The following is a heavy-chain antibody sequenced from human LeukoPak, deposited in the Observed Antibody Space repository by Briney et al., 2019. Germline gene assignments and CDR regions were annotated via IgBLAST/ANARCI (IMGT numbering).Heavy chain of an antibody. Sequence: GGSLRLSCAASGFTFNNYWMHWVRQAPGKGLVWVSRINTDGSHTNYADSVKGRFTFSRDNAKNSLYLQMNSLRVEDTAVYYCVRDRDYGDYPSSRRFWGQGTLVTVSS. CDR2: INTDGSHT. J-gene: IGHJ4*02. CDR1: GFTFNNYW. D-gene: IGHD4-17*01. CDR3: VRDRDYGDYPSSRRF. V-gene: IGHV3-74*01.